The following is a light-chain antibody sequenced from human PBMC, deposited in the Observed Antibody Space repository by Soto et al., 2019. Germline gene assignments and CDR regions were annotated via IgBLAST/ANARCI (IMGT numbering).Light chain of an antibody. CDR1: QSVLYNSNSKNY. J-gene: IGKJ1*01. CDR3: QQYYSTPQT. V-gene: IGKV4-1*01. Sequence: DIVMTQSPDSLAVSLGERATINCKSSQSVLYNSNSKNYFAWYQQKPGQPPKLLIYWASTRESGVPDRFNGSGSGTDFPLTISGLQAEDVAVYYCQQYYSTPQTFGQGTKVEIK. CDR2: WAS.